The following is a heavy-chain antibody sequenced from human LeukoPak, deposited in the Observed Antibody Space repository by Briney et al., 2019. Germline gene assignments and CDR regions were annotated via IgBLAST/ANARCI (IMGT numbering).Heavy chain of an antibody. Sequence: GGSLRLSCAASGFIFSDYAMSWVRQAPGKGLEWVSSISGSGGSIYDADSVKGRFTIPGDNSKNTLYLQMNSLRAEDTAVYYCAKTKAFTSGFPLDFWGQGTLVTVSS. CDR1: GFIFSDYA. D-gene: IGHD3-22*01. V-gene: IGHV3-23*01. CDR3: AKTKAFTSGFPLDF. J-gene: IGHJ4*02. CDR2: ISGSGGSI.